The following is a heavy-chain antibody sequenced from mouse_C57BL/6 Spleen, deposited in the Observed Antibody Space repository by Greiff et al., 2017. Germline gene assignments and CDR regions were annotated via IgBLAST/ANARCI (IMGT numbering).Heavy chain of an antibody. CDR2: IYPGGGYT. Sequence: VMLVESGAELVRPGTSVKMSCKASGYTFTNYWIGWAKQRPGHGLEWIGDIYPGGGYTNYNAKFKGKATLTADKSSSTAYMQFSSLTSEDSAIYYCARQRSNYAMDYWGQGTSVTVSS. J-gene: IGHJ4*01. CDR3: ARQRSNYAMDY. D-gene: IGHD5-1*01. CDR1: GYTFTNYW. V-gene: IGHV1-63*01.